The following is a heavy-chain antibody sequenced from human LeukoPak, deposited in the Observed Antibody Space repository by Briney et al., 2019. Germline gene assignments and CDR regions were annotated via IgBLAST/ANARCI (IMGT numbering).Heavy chain of an antibody. V-gene: IGHV3-23*01. J-gene: IGHJ4*02. CDR2: ISGSGGST. CDR3: ASLERSYLEGRFDY. D-gene: IGHD1-26*01. Sequence: QPGGSLRLSCAASGFTFSSYSMSWVRQAPGKGLEWVSAISGSGGSTYYADSVKGRFTISRDNSKNTLYLQMNSLRAEDTAVYYCASLERSYLEGRFDYWGQGTLVTVSS. CDR1: GFTFSSYS.